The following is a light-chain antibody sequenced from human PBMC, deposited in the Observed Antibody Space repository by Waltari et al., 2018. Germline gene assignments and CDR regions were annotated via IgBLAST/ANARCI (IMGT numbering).Light chain of an antibody. V-gene: IGKV4-1*01. J-gene: IGKJ3*01. Sequence: DIVMTQSPGSLNVSLGERATIKCKSSQSLSYGSDNRNYLGWYQQRPGQPPKLLIYWASTLESGVPDRFSGSGSGTDFTLTISSLQAEDVAIYYCQQCYSTPFTFGPGTKVHFK. CDR2: WAS. CDR3: QQCYSTPFT. CDR1: QSLSYGSDNRNY.